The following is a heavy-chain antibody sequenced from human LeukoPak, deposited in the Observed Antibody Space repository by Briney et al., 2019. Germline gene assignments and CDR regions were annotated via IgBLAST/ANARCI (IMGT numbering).Heavy chain of an antibody. D-gene: IGHD1-26*01. CDR2: IYCGGLT. J-gene: IGHJ4*02. CDR3: ARAQYSGRYWGDFDN. Sequence: GGSLRLSCAASGFTVSTNYMSWVRQAPGKGLEWVSLIYCGGLTYYADSVKGRFTISRDNSKNTLYLQMNSLRAEDTAVYYCARAQYSGRYWGDFDNWGQGTLVTVSS. CDR1: GFTVSTNY. V-gene: IGHV3-53*01.